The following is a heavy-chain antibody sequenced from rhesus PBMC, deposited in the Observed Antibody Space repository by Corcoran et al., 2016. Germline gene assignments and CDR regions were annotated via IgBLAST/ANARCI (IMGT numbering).Heavy chain of an antibody. J-gene: IGHJ4*01. CDR2: IYGSGGST. D-gene: IGHD2-33*01. Sequence: QVQLQESGPAVVKPSETLSLTCAVSGGSLSSSNWWSWIRQSPGKGLEWLGGIYGSGGSTENNPSLKSRVTISKDTSKNQLSLKLSSVTAADTAVYYCARHRRKHTVVIVAAPIFDYWGQGVLVTVSS. V-gene: IGHV4-93*02. CDR1: GGSLSSSNW. CDR3: ARHRRKHTVVIVAAPIFDY.